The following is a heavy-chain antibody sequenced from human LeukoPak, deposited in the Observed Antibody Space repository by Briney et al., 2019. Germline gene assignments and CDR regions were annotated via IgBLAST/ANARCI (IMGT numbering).Heavy chain of an antibody. CDR1: GFTFSSYV. D-gene: IGHD3-22*01. V-gene: IGHV3-23*01. Sequence: GGSLRLSCAASGFTFSSYVVNWVRQAPGKGLEWVSAISGSGGSTFYADSVKGRFTISRDNSKNTLYLQMSSLRAEDTAVYYCAKDRGRYYDSSGYYWGYYFDSWGQGILVTVST. CDR2: ISGSGGST. CDR3: AKDRGRYYDSSGYYWGYYFDS. J-gene: IGHJ4*02.